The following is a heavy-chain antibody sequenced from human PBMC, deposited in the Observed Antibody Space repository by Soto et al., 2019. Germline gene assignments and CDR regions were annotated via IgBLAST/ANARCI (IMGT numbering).Heavy chain of an antibody. CDR3: AKEYSSSWYYFDY. CDR1: GFAFSSDA. CDR2: ISGSGGST. D-gene: IGHD6-13*01. V-gene: IGHV3-23*01. J-gene: IGHJ4*02. Sequence: PGGSLRLSCAASGFAFSSDAMSWVRQAPGKGLEWVSAISGSGGSTYYADSVKGRFTISRDNSKNTLYLQMNSLRAEDTAVYYCAKEYSSSWYYFDYWGQGTLVTVSS.